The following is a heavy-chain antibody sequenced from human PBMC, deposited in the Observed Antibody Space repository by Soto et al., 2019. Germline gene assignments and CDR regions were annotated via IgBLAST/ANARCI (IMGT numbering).Heavy chain of an antibody. V-gene: IGHV3-53*01. J-gene: IGHJ3*02. D-gene: IGHD5-18*01. Sequence: PGGSLRLSCAAAGFSVSTSHISWVRQAPGKGLEWVSVIYSGGATHYAVSVKGRLIISRDKSKNTMDLQMNSLRAEDTAVYYCAKDFGYNYGYDAFDIWGQGTMVTVSS. CDR1: GFSVSTSH. CDR3: AKDFGYNYGYDAFDI. CDR2: IYSGGAT.